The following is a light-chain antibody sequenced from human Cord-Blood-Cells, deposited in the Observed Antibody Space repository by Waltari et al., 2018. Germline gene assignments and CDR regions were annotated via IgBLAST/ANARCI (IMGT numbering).Light chain of an antibody. Sequence: QSAMTQPASVSGSPGQSITISCTGTRSDVGSYNLVSCYQQHPGKAPKIMIYEGSKRPSGVSKRFSGSKSGNTASLTISGLQAEDEADYYCCSYAGSSTFVVFGGGTKLTVL. CDR2: EGS. V-gene: IGLV2-23*03. CDR1: RSDVGSYNL. CDR3: CSYAGSSTFVV. J-gene: IGLJ2*01.